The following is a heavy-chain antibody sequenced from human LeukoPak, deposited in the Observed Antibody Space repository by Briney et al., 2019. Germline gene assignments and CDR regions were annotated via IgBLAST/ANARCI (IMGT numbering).Heavy chain of an antibody. CDR1: GFTVSSNY. CDR3: ARDLAFTMTM. V-gene: IGHV3-53*01. J-gene: IGHJ1*01. D-gene: IGHD3-22*01. CDR2: IYSGGST. Sequence: GGSLRLSCAASGFTVSSNYMNWVRQAPGKGLEWVSVIYSGGSTYYADSVKGRFTISRDNSKNTLYLQMNSLRAEDTAVYYCARDLAFTMTMWGQGTLVTVSS.